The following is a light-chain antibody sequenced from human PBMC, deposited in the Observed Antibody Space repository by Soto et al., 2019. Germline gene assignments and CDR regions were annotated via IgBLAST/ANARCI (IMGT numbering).Light chain of an antibody. V-gene: IGKV3D-11*02. CDR1: QSVSSN. CDR3: QQRNYWQVT. Sequence: EFVLTQSPGTLSLSPGERATLSFRASQSVSSNLAWYQQKPGQAPRLLIYDVSNRATGIPARFSGSGSGTDFTLTISSLEPEDFAIYYCQQRNYWQVTFGQGTRLEIK. J-gene: IGKJ5*01. CDR2: DVS.